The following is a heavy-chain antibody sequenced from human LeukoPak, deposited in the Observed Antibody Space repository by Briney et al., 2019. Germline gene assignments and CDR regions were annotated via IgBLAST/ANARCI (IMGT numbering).Heavy chain of an antibody. J-gene: IGHJ6*03. CDR2: IIGSGCST. Sequence: GGSLRLSCSTSGFSFSSYAMSGVRQAPGKGLEWVSAIIGSGCSTYYADSVKGRCTISRDNSKNTLYLQMNSLRAEDTAVYYCAKSPLGIFARYYYMDVWGKGTTVTVSS. D-gene: IGHD3-3*01. V-gene: IGHV3-23*01. CDR1: GFSFSSYA. CDR3: AKSPLGIFARYYYMDV.